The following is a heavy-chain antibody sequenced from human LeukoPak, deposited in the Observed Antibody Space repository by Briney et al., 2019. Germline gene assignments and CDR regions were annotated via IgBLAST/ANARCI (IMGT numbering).Heavy chain of an antibody. D-gene: IGHD5-18*01. CDR3: ATKRGYNYGLDY. V-gene: IGHV3-53*01. CDR2: TYSGGST. J-gene: IGHJ4*02. Sequence: PGGSLRLSCAASGFTVSSNYMSWVRQAPGKGLEWVSVTYSGGSTYYADSVKGRFTISRDNSKNTLYLQMNSLRAEDTAVYYCATKRGYNYGLDYWGQGTLVTVSP. CDR1: GFTVSSNY.